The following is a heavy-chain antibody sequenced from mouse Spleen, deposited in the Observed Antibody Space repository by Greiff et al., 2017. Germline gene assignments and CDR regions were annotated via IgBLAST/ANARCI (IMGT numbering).Heavy chain of an antibody. CDR1: GYTFTDYA. V-gene: IGHV1S137*01. CDR2: ISTYYGDA. Sequence: VQLQQSGAELVRPGVSVKISCKGSGYTFTDYAMPWVKQSHAKSLEWIGVISTYYGDASYNQKFKGKATMTVDKSSSTAYMELARLTSEDSAIYYCARGDYYDGSWFAYWGQGTLVTVSA. D-gene: IGHD1-1*01. CDR3: ARGDYYDGSWFAY. J-gene: IGHJ3*01.